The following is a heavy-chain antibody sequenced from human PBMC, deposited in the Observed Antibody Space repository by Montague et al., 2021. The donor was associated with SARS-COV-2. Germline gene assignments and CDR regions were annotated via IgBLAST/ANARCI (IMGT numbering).Heavy chain of an antibody. Sequence: SETLSLTCTVSGGSITNNIDYWAWIRQPPGKGLEWIGRIYYTGNTYYNPSLKSRVTISVVTSKNHFTLKLSSVTAVETAVYYCARLKRYFDSSGSPSAFDFWGQGTKVTVSS. V-gene: IGHV4-39*02. CDR1: GGSITNNIDY. D-gene: IGHD3-22*01. CDR2: IYYTGNT. J-gene: IGHJ3*01. CDR3: ARLKRYFDSSGSPSAFDF.